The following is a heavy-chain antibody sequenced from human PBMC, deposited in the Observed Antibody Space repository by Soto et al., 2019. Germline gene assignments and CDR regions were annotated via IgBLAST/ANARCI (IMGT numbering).Heavy chain of an antibody. Sequence: EVQLVESGGGLVKPGGSLRLSCAASGFTFRSFTMNWVRQAPGKGLEWVSTISSNSAYLYYTDALRGRFTISRDNAKNSLHLQMNSLRAEETAVYYCTRDASRDSSARGWFDPWGPGTLVTGSS. CDR3: TRDASRDSSARGWFDP. D-gene: IGHD6-13*01. V-gene: IGHV3-21*02. J-gene: IGHJ5*02. CDR2: ISSNSAYL. CDR1: GFTFRSFT.